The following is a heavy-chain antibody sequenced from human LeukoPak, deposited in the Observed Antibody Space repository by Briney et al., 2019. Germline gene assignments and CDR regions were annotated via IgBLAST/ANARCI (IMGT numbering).Heavy chain of an antibody. CDR3: AKDGREIGNAFDI. CDR2: ISGSGGST. Sequence: GGSLRLSCAASGFTFSSYSMNWVRQAPGKGLEWVSAISGSGGSTYYADSVKGRFTISRDNSKNTLYLQMNSLRAEDTAVYYCAKDGREIGNAFDIWGQGTMVTVSS. D-gene: IGHD2-15*01. J-gene: IGHJ3*02. V-gene: IGHV3-23*01. CDR1: GFTFSSYS.